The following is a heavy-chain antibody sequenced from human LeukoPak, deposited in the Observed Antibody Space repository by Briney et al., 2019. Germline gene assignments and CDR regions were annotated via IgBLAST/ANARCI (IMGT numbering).Heavy chain of an antibody. D-gene: IGHD3-10*01. J-gene: IGHJ4*02. Sequence: PGGSLRLSCAASGFTFSSYGMHWVRQAPGKGLEWVAVISYDGSNKYYADSVKGRFTISRDNSKNTLYLQMNSLRAEDTAVYYCTRGTFGARDSWGQGTLVTVSS. CDR2: ISYDGSNK. CDR3: TRGTFGARDS. CDR1: GFTFSSYG. V-gene: IGHV3-30*03.